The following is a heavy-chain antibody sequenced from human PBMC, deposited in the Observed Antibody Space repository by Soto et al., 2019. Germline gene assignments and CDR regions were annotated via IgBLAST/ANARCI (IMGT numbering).Heavy chain of an antibody. Sequence: QVQLVQSGAEVKKPGSSMKVSCTASGGTFSNCTITWVRQAPRQGLDWMGRIIPILDIANFAHKFQGRLTIPAYKSTTTAYMVLSSLSSADTAVYYCARSTLTMVRGVKGIDYWGQGTLVTVSS. CDR1: GGTFSNCT. D-gene: IGHD3-10*01. V-gene: IGHV1-69*02. CDR2: IIPILDIA. CDR3: ARSTLTMVRGVKGIDY. J-gene: IGHJ4*02.